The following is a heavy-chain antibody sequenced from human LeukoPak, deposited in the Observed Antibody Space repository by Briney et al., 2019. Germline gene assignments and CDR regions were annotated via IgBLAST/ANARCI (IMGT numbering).Heavy chain of an antibody. CDR3: ARPPVAVTIFDY. J-gene: IGHJ4*01. V-gene: IGHV1-3*01. D-gene: IGHD6-19*01. CDR2: INAGNGNT. CDR1: GYTFTSYA. Sequence: GASVKVSCKASGYTFTSYAMHWARQAPGQRLEWMGWINAGNGNTKYSQKFQGRVTITRDTSASTAYMELSSLRSEDTAVYYCARPPVAVTIFDYGAKEPLATVSS.